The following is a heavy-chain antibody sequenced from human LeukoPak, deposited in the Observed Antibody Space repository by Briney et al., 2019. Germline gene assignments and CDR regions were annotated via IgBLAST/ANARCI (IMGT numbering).Heavy chain of an antibody. Sequence: PGGSLRLSCAASGFTFSNYGMHWVRQAPGKGLEWVAFIRYDGSNKYYADSVKGRFTIPRDNSKNTLYLQMNSLRAEDTAVYYCAKRKGIAQLGYSYYFDYWGQGTLVTVSS. V-gene: IGHV3-30*02. CDR3: AKRKGIAQLGYSYYFDY. CDR1: GFTFSNYG. CDR2: IRYDGSNK. J-gene: IGHJ4*02. D-gene: IGHD2-21*01.